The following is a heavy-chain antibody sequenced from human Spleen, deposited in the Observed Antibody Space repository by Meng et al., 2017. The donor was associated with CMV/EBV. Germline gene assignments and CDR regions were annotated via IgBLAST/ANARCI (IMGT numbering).Heavy chain of an antibody. CDR3: VRDSGSYYDDY. CDR1: GLTFSSYA. J-gene: IGHJ4*02. Sequence: SCAASGLTFSSYARHWARQAQGKGLDRVGRIRNTGTTEYVASVKGRFSISRDDSSQSVHLQMNSLRTEDTAVYYCVRDSGSYYDDYWGQGTLVTVSS. D-gene: IGHD1-26*01. V-gene: IGHV3-72*01. CDR2: IRNTGTT.